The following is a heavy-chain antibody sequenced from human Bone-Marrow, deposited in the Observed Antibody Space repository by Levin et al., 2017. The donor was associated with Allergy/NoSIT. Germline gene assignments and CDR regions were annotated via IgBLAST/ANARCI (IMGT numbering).Heavy chain of an antibody. D-gene: IGHD2/OR15-2a*01. CDR2: INPDGNST. CDR3: AKIDAY. CDR1: GFTFSSYW. V-gene: IGHV3-74*01. Sequence: GGSLRLSCAASGFTFSSYWMHWVRQAPGKGLVWVSRINPDGNSTSYAGSVKGRFTVSRDNARKTLYLQMNSLRAEDTAVYYCAKIDAYWGQGTLVSVSS. J-gene: IGHJ4*02.